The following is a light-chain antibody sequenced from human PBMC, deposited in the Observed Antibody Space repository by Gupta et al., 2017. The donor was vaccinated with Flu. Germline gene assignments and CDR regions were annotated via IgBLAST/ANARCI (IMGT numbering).Light chain of an antibody. Sequence: SVTISCTGTSRDVGGYKYVSWYQQHPGKAPKLMIYEVSKRPSGVPDRFSGSKSGNTASLTVSGLQAEDEADYYCSSYAGSNNWVFGGGTELTVL. V-gene: IGLV2-8*01. J-gene: IGLJ3*02. CDR1: SRDVGGYKY. CDR2: EVS. CDR3: SSYAGSNNWV.